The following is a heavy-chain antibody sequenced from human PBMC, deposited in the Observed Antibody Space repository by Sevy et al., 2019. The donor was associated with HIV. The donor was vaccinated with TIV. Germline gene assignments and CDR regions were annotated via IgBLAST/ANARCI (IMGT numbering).Heavy chain of an antibody. CDR1: GFTFRSYW. CDR2: IKVDGSEK. J-gene: IGHJ6*02. CDR3: ARDCSSTSCLWGLDV. D-gene: IGHD2-2*01. V-gene: IGHV3-7*03. Sequence: GGSLRLSCAVSGFTFRSYWMSWVRQAPGKGLEWVAHIKVDGSEKYHVDSVKGRFTFSRDNAKNSLFLQMNSLRVEDTAVYYCARDCSSTSCLWGLDVWGQGTAVTVSS.